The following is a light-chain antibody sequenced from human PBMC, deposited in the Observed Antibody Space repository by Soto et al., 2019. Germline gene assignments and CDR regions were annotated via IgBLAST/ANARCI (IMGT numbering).Light chain of an antibody. CDR2: EVS. J-gene: IGLJ2*01. CDR1: SSDIGGYYY. CDR3: SSFSSTSTVI. Sequence: QSVLTQPASMSGSPGQSITISCTGTSSDIGGYYYVSWYQQLPGKAPKLLIYEVSYRPSGISNRFSGSKSGNTASLTISGLQAEDDAVYYCSSFSSTSTVIFGGGTKVTVL. V-gene: IGLV2-14*01.